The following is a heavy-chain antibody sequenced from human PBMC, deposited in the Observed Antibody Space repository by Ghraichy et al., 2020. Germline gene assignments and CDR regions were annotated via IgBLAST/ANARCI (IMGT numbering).Heavy chain of an antibody. Sequence: GGSLRLSCSASGFAFSSYAMYWVRQAPGKGLEYVSAIATDGGSSYHADSVKGRFIISRDNTENRLYLQMSSLRPEDTAVYFCVKGTGEILARDAFESWGQRT. CDR2: IATDGGSS. CDR1: GFAFSSYA. D-gene: IGHD7-27*01. V-gene: IGHV3-64D*09. J-gene: IGHJ3*02. CDR3: VKGTGEILARDAFES.